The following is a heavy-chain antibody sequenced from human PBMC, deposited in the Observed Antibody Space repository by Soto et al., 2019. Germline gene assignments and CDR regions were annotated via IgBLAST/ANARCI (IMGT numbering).Heavy chain of an antibody. J-gene: IGHJ4*02. CDR3: IATPSQGYFDY. CDR1: GFTFSSYA. V-gene: IGHV3-23*01. Sequence: PGGSLRLSCAASGFTFSSYAMSWVRQAPGKGLEWVSAISGSGGSTYYADSVKGRFTISRDNSKNTLYLQMNSLRAEDTAVYWGIATPSQGYFDYWGQGTLVTVSS. CDR2: ISGSGGST. D-gene: IGHD6-13*01.